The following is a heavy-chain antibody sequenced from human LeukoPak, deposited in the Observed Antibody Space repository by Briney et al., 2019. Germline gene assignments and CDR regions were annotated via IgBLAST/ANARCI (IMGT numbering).Heavy chain of an antibody. CDR3: TRPPPTGY. D-gene: IGHD3-9*01. J-gene: IGHJ4*02. CDR1: GFNFGDYT. Sequence: PGGSLRLSRTASGFNFGDYTVTWIRQAPGKGLEWVGFIRNKADGGTPEYAASVKGRFTISRDDSKSIAYLQMNSLKTDETAVYFFTRPPPTGYWAQGTLVSVPS. V-gene: IGHV3-49*03. CDR2: IRNKADGGTP.